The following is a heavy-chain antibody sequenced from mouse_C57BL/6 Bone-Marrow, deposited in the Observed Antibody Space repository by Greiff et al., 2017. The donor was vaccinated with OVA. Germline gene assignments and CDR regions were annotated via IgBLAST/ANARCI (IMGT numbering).Heavy chain of an antibody. CDR3: ARDYYAMDY. V-gene: IGHV5-4*01. CDR2: ISDGGSYT. J-gene: IGHJ4*01. Sequence: EVKLVESGGGLVKPGGSLKLSCAASGFTFSSYAMSWVRQTPEKRLEWVATISDGGSYTYYPDNVKGRFPISRDNAKNNLYLQMSHLKSEDTAMYYCARDYYAMDYWGQGTSVTVSS. CDR1: GFTFSSYA.